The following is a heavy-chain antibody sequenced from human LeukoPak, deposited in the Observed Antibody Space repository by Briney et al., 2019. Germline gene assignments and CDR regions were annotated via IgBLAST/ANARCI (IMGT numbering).Heavy chain of an antibody. D-gene: IGHD3-22*01. CDR1: GFIFTDYY. Sequence: GGSLRLSCAASGFIFTDYYMSWVRQAPGKGLEWVSAISGSGGSTYYADSVKGRFTISRDNSKNTLYLQMNSLRAEDTAVYYCAKSLSGYYSYFDYWGQGTLVTVSS. V-gene: IGHV3-23*01. CDR3: AKSLSGYYSYFDY. J-gene: IGHJ4*02. CDR2: ISGSGGST.